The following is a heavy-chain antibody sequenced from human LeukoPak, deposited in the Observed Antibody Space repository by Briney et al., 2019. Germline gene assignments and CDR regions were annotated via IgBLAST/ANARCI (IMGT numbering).Heavy chain of an antibody. CDR2: INHSGST. D-gene: IGHD3-16*02. V-gene: IGHV4-39*07. CDR3: ASHYPETYYDYVWGSCRPFDY. Sequence: KASETLSLTCTVSGGSIRSSYYYWGWIRQPPGKGLEWIGEINHSGSTNYNPSLKSRVTISVDTSKNQFSLKLSSVTAADTAVYYCASHYPETYYDYVWGSCRPFDYWGQGTLVTVSS. J-gene: IGHJ4*02. CDR1: GGSIRSSYYY.